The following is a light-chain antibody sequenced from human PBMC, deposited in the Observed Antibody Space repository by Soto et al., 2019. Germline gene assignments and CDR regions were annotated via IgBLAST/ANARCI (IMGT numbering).Light chain of an antibody. CDR2: GVS. J-gene: IGLJ1*01. CDR1: SSDIGSYNY. Sequence: QSVLTRPASVSWSPGQSITISCSGTSSDIGSYNYVAWYQQFPGKTPKILIYGVSNRPSGVSSRFSGSKSGNTASLTISGLQAEDEADYYCISYTGSSTSYVFGSGTKVTVL. V-gene: IGLV2-14*01. CDR3: ISYTGSSTSYV.